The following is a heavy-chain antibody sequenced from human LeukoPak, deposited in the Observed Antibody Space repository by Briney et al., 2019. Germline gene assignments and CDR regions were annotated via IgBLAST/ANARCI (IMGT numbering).Heavy chain of an antibody. Sequence: SETLSPTCTVSGGSISTYYWSWIRRPPGKGLEWIAYIHASGPTNYNPSLKSRITISVDTSKNQFSLKLSSVTAADTAVYYCARHDAGIAARPFDNWGQGTLVTVSS. D-gene: IGHD6-6*01. CDR1: GGSISTYY. J-gene: IGHJ4*02. CDR3: ARHDAGIAARPFDN. CDR2: IHASGPT. V-gene: IGHV4-4*09.